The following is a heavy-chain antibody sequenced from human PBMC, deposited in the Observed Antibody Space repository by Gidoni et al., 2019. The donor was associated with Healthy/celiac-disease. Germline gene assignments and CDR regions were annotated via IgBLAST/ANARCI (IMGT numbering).Heavy chain of an antibody. CDR2: ISYDGSNK. Sequence: QVQLVESGGGVVQPGRSLSISCAASGFTFSSYAMHWVRQAPGKGLEWVAIISYDGSNKYYADSVKGRFTISRDNSKNTLYLQMNSLRTEDTAVYYCARDTAPNIVATILVDYWGQGTLVTVSS. J-gene: IGHJ4*02. D-gene: IGHD5-12*01. V-gene: IGHV3-30-3*01. CDR3: ARDTAPNIVATILVDY. CDR1: GFTFSSYA.